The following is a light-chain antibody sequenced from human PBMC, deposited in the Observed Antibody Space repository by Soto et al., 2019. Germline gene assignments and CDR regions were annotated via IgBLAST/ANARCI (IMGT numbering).Light chain of an antibody. J-gene: IGKJ2*01. CDR1: QSVSSK. V-gene: IGKV3-15*01. CDR2: GAS. Sequence: EIVMTQSPATLSVSPGEGATLSCRASQSVSSKLAWYQQKPGQAPRLLIYGASTRATGIPARFSGSRSGTDFTLTISTLQPEDFAVYYCQQRSDWQYTFGQGTKVDIK. CDR3: QQRSDWQYT.